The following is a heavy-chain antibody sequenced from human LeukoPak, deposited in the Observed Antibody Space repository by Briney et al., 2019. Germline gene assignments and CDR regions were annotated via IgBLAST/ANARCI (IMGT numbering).Heavy chain of an antibody. CDR3: APRARLYDSSGLDY. V-gene: IGHV1-24*01. Sequence: GASMKVSCKVSGYTLTELSMHWVRQAPGKGLEWMGGFDPEDGETIYAQKFQGRVTMTEDTSTDTAYMELSSLRSEDTAVYYCAPRARLYDSSGLDYWGQGTLVTVSS. CDR2: FDPEDGET. J-gene: IGHJ4*02. D-gene: IGHD3-22*01. CDR1: GYTLTELS.